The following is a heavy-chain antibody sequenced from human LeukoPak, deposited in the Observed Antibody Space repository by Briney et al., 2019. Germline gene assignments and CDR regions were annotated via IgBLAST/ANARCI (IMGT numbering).Heavy chain of an antibody. CDR1: NYTFTSYG. Sequence: ASVKVSCKASNYTFTSYGISWVRQAPGQGLEWMAWINAYNGDTNYAQRFQGRVTLTTDTSTSTAYMELRSLRSDDTAVYYCARDGSGVWFDYWGQGTLVTVSS. V-gene: IGHV1-18*01. CDR2: INAYNGDT. CDR3: ARDGSGVWFDY. J-gene: IGHJ4*02. D-gene: IGHD3-10*01.